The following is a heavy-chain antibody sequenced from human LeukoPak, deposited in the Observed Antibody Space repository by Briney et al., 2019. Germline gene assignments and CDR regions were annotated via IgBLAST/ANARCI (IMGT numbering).Heavy chain of an antibody. CDR2: INHSGTT. CDR3: ARGYYDILTGPHPYFDY. Sequence: PSETLSLTCAVYGGSFSGYYWSWIRRPPGKGLEWIGEINHSGTTNYNPSLKSRVTISVDTSKNQFSLKLNSVTAADTAVYYCARGYYDILTGPHPYFDYWGRGTLVTVSS. CDR1: GGSFSGYY. D-gene: IGHD3-9*01. V-gene: IGHV4-34*01. J-gene: IGHJ4*02.